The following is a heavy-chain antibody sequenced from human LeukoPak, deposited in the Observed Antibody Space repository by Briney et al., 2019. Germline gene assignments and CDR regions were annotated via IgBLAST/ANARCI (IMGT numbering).Heavy chain of an antibody. CDR1: GFTVNNNY. CDR2: IYSGGST. J-gene: IGHJ4*01. CDR3: ARGRGTFVVKYYFDY. D-gene: IGHD2-21*01. V-gene: IGHV3-53*01. Sequence: GGSLTLSCAASGFTVNNNYMSWVRPAPGKGLEWDSFIYSGGSTYYADSVKGRFTISRDNSKNTLYLQMNSLRAEDTAMYYCARGRGTFVVKYYFDYWGHGTLVTVSS.